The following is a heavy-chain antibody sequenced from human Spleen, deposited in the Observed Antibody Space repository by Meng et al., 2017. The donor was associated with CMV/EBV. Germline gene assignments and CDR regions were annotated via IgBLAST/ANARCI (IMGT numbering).Heavy chain of an antibody. CDR2: IYYSGNM. D-gene: IGHD6-19*01. CDR1: SGDYG. J-gene: IGHJ4*02. Sequence: SGDYGWSWGRQPPGKGLEWIGYIYYSGNMHYNPSLKSRVSISMDTSKSQFSLNLRSVTAADTAVYYCASSSMTTMTVAPDPTIDFWGQGTLVTVSS. CDR3: ASSSMTTMTVAPDPTIDF. V-gene: IGHV4-30-4*01.